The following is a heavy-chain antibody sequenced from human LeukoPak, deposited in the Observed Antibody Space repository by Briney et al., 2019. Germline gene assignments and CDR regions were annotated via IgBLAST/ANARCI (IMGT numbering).Heavy chain of an antibody. J-gene: IGHJ6*04. CDR1: GFTFSSYW. Sequence: GGSLRLSCAASGFTFSSYWMSWVRQAPGKGLEWVANIKRDGGEKYYVGSVKGRFTVSRDNAKNSLYLQMNSLRAEDTAVYYCAREWNYYGSGIMDAWGKGTTVTVSS. CDR3: AREWNYYGSGIMDA. V-gene: IGHV3-7*01. D-gene: IGHD3-10*01. CDR2: IKRDGGEK.